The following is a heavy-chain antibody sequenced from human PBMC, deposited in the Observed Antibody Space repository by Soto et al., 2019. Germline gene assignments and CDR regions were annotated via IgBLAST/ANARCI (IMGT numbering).Heavy chain of an antibody. CDR2: IYHSGST. CDR1: SGSISSSNW. J-gene: IGHJ3*02. D-gene: IGHD4-4*01. Sequence: TLSLTCAVSSGSISSSNWWSWVRQPPGKGLEWIGEIYHSGSTNYNPSLKSRVTISVDKSKNQFSLKLSSVTAADTAVYYCARGVATTVTTGAFDIWGQGTMVTVSS. V-gene: IGHV4-4*02. CDR3: ARGVATTVTTGAFDI.